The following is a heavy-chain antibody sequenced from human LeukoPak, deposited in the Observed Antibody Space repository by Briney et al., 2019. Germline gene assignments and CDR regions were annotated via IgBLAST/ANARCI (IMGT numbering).Heavy chain of an antibody. V-gene: IGHV4-39*01. CDR3: ARQGSMVRGIIIDY. D-gene: IGHD3-10*01. J-gene: IGHJ4*02. CDR2: IYYSGST. CDR1: GGSISSSSYY. Sequence: SETLSLTCTVSGGSISSSSYYWGWIRQPPGKGLEWIGSIYYSGSTYYNPSLKSRVTISVDTSKSQFSLKLSSVTSADTAVYYCARQGSMVRGIIIDYWGQGTLVTVSS.